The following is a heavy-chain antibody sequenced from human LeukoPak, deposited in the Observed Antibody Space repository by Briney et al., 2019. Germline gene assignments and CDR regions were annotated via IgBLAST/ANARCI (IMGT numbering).Heavy chain of an antibody. V-gene: IGHV1-2*02. D-gene: IGHD4/OR15-4a*01. CDR3: ARAANPQDCFDC. Sequence: ASVKVSCKASGCTFTDYYMHWVRQAPGQGLEWMGWINPNSGGTNYAQKFQGRVTMTRDTSISTAYMELSRLTYDDTAVYYCARAANPQDCFDCWGQRTLVTVSS. J-gene: IGHJ4*02. CDR1: GCTFTDYY. CDR2: INPNSGGT.